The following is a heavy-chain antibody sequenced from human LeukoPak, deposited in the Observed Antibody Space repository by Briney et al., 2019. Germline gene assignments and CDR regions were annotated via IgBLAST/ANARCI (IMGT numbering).Heavy chain of an antibody. Sequence: PSETLSLTCTVSGGSISSSSSYWGWIRQPPGKGLEWIGSIYYSGNTYYNPSLKSRVTISVDTSKNDFSLKLTSVTAADTAVYYCALGEGGNGPFDYWGQGTLVTVSS. CDR3: ALGEGGNGPFDY. V-gene: IGHV4-39*07. CDR2: IYYSGNT. J-gene: IGHJ4*02. CDR1: GGSISSSSSY. D-gene: IGHD4-23*01.